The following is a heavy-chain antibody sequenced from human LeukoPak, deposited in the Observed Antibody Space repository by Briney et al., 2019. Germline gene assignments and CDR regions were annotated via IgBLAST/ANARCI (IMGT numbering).Heavy chain of an antibody. D-gene: IGHD3-22*01. CDR2: IKQDESEK. V-gene: IGHV3-7*01. Sequence: GGSLRLSCAASGFTFSSYWMTWARQAPGKGLEWVANIKQDESEKYYGDSVRGRFTISRDNAQNSLHLQMNSLRAEDTAVYYCARDNGYFSVDYWGQGTLVTVSS. J-gene: IGHJ4*02. CDR3: ARDNGYFSVDY. CDR1: GFTFSSYW.